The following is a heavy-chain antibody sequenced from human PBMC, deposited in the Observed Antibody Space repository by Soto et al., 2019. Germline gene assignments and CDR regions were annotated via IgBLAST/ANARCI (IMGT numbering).Heavy chain of an antibody. Sequence: GGSLRLSSAASGFSFVDYAVHWILQEPGKGLEWVSGISWKSGSIGYADSVKGRFTISRDNAKNSLYLQMNSLRAEDTALYYCAKSTGGTANGLDVWGQGTTVTVSS. D-gene: IGHD2-21*02. J-gene: IGHJ6*02. CDR3: AKSTGGTANGLDV. CDR1: GFSFVDYA. CDR2: ISWKSGSI. V-gene: IGHV3-9*01.